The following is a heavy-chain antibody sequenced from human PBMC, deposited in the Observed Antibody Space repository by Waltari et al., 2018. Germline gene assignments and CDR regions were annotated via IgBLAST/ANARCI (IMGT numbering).Heavy chain of an antibody. CDR3: ACPDYGDYEPFDY. CDR2: IMPMVGTA. V-gene: IGHV1-69*01. D-gene: IGHD4-17*01. CDR1: GGTFSSYA. Sequence: QVQLVQSGAEVNKPGSSVKVSCKASGGTFSSYAISWVRGAPGQGLEWMGGIMPMVGTAYYGQKFQGRVTVTADEATSTAYMELSSLRSEDTAVYYCACPDYGDYEPFDYWGQGTLVTVSS. J-gene: IGHJ4*02.